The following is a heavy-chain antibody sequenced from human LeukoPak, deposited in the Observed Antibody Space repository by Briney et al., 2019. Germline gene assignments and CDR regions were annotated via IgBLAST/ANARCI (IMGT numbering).Heavy chain of an antibody. CDR2: IYYSGST. J-gene: IGHJ6*02. V-gene: IGHV4-31*03. CDR1: GGSISSGGYY. D-gene: IGHD2-2*01. CDR3: AGLLGYCSSTSCFRYYYGMDV. Sequence: SETLSLTCTVSGGSISSGGYYWSWIRQHPGKGLEWIGYIYYSGSTYYNPSLKSRVTISVDTSKNQFSLKLSSVTAADTAVYYCAGLLGYCSSTSCFRYYYGMDVWGQGTTVTVSS.